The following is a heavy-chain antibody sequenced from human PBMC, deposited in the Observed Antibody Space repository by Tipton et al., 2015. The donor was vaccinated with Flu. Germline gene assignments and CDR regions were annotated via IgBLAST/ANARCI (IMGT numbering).Heavy chain of an antibody. CDR3: ARDGEQDGFGP. Sequence: QVQLVQSGAEVKKPGASVKVSCKASGYTFTSYYMHWVRQAPGQGLEWMGIINPSGGSTSYAQKFQGRVTMTRDTSTSTVYMELGSLRSEDTAVYYCARDGEQDGFGPWGRGALVTVSS. CDR1: GYTFTSYY. D-gene: IGHD3-3*01. V-gene: IGHV1-46*01. J-gene: IGHJ5*02. CDR2: INPSGGST.